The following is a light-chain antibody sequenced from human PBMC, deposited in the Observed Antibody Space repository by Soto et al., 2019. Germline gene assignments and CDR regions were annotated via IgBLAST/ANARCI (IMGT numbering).Light chain of an antibody. CDR1: QGINVW. V-gene: IGKV1-12*01. CDR2: GTT. J-gene: IGKJ3*01. Sequence: DIQMTQSPSSVSASLGGSGTITCRASQGINVWLAWYQQRPGKAPKLWIYGTTGLQSGVPSRLRGGGAGRDVTTTISNLQPADFVTYYYKQAHTFRSTFGPGT. CDR3: KQAHTFRST.